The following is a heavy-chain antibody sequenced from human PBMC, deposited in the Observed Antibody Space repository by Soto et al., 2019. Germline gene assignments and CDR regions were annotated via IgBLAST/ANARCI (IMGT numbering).Heavy chain of an antibody. J-gene: IGHJ5*01. CDR2: INHSGST. CDR3: ASRCDYGDYYWFYP. V-gene: IGHV4-34*01. Sequence: PSGTLSLTCAVCGGSFSGYYWSWIRQPPGKGLEWIGEINHSGSTNYNPSLKSRVTISVDTSKNQFSLKLSSVTAADTAVYYCASRCDYGDYYWFYPCAQRAAVTVS. CDR1: GGSFSGYY. D-gene: IGHD4-17*01.